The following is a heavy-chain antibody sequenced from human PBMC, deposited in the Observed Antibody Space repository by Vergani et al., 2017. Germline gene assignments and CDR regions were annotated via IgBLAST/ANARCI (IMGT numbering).Heavy chain of an antibody. J-gene: IGHJ4*02. V-gene: IGHV3-30*02. Sequence: QVQLVESGGGVVQPGRSLRLSCAASGFTFSSYGMHWVRQAPGKGLDWVSFIRFDGSVKFHADSVKGRFIISRDQSKNTLHLQMNGLRPEDTAVYYCATAGAGNCGGASCYDFFEYWGQGTLVTVSS. D-gene: IGHD2-15*01. CDR1: GFTFSSYG. CDR2: IRFDGSVK. CDR3: ATAGAGNCGGASCYDFFEY.